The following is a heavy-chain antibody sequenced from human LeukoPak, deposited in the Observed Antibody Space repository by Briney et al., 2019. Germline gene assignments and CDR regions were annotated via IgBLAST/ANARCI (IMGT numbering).Heavy chain of an antibody. V-gene: IGHV4-61*02. CDR3: ARGEQWLPLLY. CDR1: GDSISSGSYY. Sequence: PSQTLSLTCTVSGDSISSGSYYWTRIRQPAGKGLEWIGRIYTSGSTNYNPFLKSRVTISVDTSKNQFSLKLSSVTAADTAVYYCARGEQWLPLLYWGQGTLVTVSS. D-gene: IGHD6-19*01. CDR2: IYTSGST. J-gene: IGHJ4*02.